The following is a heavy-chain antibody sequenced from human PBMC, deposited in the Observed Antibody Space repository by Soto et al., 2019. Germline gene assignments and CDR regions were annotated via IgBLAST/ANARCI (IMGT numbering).Heavy chain of an antibody. CDR2: ISSRGTTI. J-gene: IGHJ4*02. D-gene: IGHD6-19*01. CDR3: ASVNFAASGPNFDY. CDR1: GFTFSRYE. V-gene: IGHV3-48*03. Sequence: GGSLRLSCAASGFTFSRYEMNWVRQAPGKGLEWVSYISSRGTTIYYADSVKGRFTISRDDAKNSLYLQMNSLRAEDTAVYYCASVNFAASGPNFDYWGQGTLVTVSS.